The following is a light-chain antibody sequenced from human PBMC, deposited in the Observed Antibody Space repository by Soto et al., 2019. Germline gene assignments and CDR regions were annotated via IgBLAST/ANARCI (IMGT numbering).Light chain of an antibody. CDR2: GAS. Sequence: EIVMTQSPATLSVSPGERATLSCRASQSVSSNLAWYQQKPGQAPRLLIYGASTRATGIPARFSGSGSGTEFTLTISRLQSEDFAVYYCQQYNNWPLTFGGGTKV. CDR3: QQYNNWPLT. CDR1: QSVSSN. J-gene: IGKJ4*01. V-gene: IGKV3D-15*01.